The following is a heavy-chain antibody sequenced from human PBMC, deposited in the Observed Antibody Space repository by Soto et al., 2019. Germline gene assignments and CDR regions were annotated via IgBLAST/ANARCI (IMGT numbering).Heavy chain of an antibody. V-gene: IGHV4-34*01. CDR1: GGSFSGYY. CDR2: INHSGST. J-gene: IGHJ4*02. D-gene: IGHD3-22*01. Sequence: SETLSLTCAVYGGSFSGYYWSWIRQPPGKGLEWIGEINHSGSTNYNPSLKSRVTISVDTSKNQFSLKLSSVTAADTAVYYCAGIPHYYDSSGYLGLRLEYWGQGTLVTVSS. CDR3: AGIPHYYDSSGYLGLRLEY.